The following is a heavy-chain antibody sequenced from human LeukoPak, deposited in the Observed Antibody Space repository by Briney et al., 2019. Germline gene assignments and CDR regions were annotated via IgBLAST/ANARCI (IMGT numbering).Heavy chain of an antibody. Sequence: SETLSLTCTVSGGSISSYYWSWIRHPPGKGLEWIGEINHSGSTNYNPSLKSRVTISVDTSKNQFSLKLSSVTAADTAVYYCARAIYEAFDIWGQGTMVTVSS. V-gene: IGHV4-34*01. J-gene: IGHJ3*02. CDR3: ARAIYEAFDI. CDR1: GGSISSYY. CDR2: INHSGST.